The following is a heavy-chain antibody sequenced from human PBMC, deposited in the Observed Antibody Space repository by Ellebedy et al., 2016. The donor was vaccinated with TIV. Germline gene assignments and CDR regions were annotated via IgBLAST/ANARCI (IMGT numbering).Heavy chain of an antibody. Sequence: PGGSLRLSCAGSGFTFRDYYVNWIRQAPGKGLEWLSYISSSGHTIHYADSVKGRFTISRDNANNLLYLQMNSLRADDTAVYYWARRRSYLDLWGQGALVTVSS. CDR3: ARRRSYLDL. V-gene: IGHV3-11*01. CDR2: ISSSGHTI. J-gene: IGHJ4*02. CDR1: GFTFRDYY.